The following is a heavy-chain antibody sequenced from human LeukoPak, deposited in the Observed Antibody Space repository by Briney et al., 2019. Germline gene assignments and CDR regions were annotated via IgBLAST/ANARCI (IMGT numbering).Heavy chain of an antibody. Sequence: SVKVSCKSSGENLNNYLITWVRQAPGQGLAWMGGVIPVLETSNYAQKFRGRITITADESTNTAYMELSGLRSEDTAVYYCARDQRTYYLGSGSYYKVGRLDFWGQGTLVTVSS. CDR1: GENLNNYL. CDR3: ARDQRTYYLGSGSYYKVGRLDF. CDR2: VIPVLETS. V-gene: IGHV1-69*13. J-gene: IGHJ4*02. D-gene: IGHD3-10*01.